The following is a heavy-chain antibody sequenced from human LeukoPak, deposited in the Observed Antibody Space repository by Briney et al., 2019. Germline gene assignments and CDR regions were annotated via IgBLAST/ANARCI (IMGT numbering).Heavy chain of an antibody. V-gene: IGHV6-1*01. J-gene: IGHJ4*02. Sequence: SQTLSLTCAISGDSVSSNSAAWSWIRQSPSRGLEWLGKTYYRSNWYSDYAVSVKSQITINRDTSKNQFSLQLNSVTPEDTAVYYCARGRNGDDFDCWGQGTLVTVSS. D-gene: IGHD7-27*01. CDR3: ARGRNGDDFDC. CDR2: TYYRSNWYS. CDR1: GDSVSSNSAA.